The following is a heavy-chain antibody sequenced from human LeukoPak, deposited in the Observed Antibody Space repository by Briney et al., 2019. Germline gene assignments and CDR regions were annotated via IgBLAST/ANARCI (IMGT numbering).Heavy chain of an antibody. CDR1: GFTFSDYG. V-gene: IGHV3-33*01. CDR3: AREGIGVAGIFDWGYGLDV. Sequence: PGGSLRLSCTASGFTFSDYGMHWVRQPPGKGLEGVAIIWYDGSNKKYEDSVKGRFTISRDNSKNTLYLQMNSLRAEDTAVYYCAREGIGVAGIFDWGYGLDVWGQGTTVTVSS. D-gene: IGHD6-19*01. J-gene: IGHJ6*02. CDR2: IWYDGSNK.